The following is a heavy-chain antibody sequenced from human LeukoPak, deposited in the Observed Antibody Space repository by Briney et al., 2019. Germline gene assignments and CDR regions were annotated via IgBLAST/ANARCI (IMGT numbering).Heavy chain of an antibody. Sequence: KPGESLKITCKGSGYSFTSYWIGWVRQMSGKGLEWMGIIYPGDSDTRYSPSFQGQVTISADKSISTAYLQWSSPKASDTAMYYCARQTIAAAGTDFDYWGQGTLVTVSS. CDR2: IYPGDSDT. V-gene: IGHV5-51*01. J-gene: IGHJ4*02. D-gene: IGHD6-13*01. CDR3: ARQTIAAAGTDFDY. CDR1: GYSFTSYW.